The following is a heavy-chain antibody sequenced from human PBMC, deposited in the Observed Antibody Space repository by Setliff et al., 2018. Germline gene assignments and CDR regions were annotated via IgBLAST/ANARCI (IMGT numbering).Heavy chain of an antibody. Sequence: ASVKVSCKASGYTFTSYGISWVRQAPGQGLEWMGWISAYNGNTNYAQKLQGRVTMTADTSTSTAYMELRSLRSDDTAVYYCASDGQGNYNFWSGSYYYYGMDVWGQGTTVTVSS. CDR2: ISAYNGNT. J-gene: IGHJ6*02. CDR1: GYTFTSYG. V-gene: IGHV1-18*01. D-gene: IGHD3-3*01. CDR3: ASDGQGNYNFWSGSYYYYGMDV.